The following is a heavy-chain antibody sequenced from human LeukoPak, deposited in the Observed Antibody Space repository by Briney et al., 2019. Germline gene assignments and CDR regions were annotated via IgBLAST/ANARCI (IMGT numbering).Heavy chain of an antibody. D-gene: IGHD3-22*01. J-gene: IGHJ4*02. CDR2: IYWDDDS. V-gene: IGHV2-5*02. CDR1: GFSLSTSGVG. Sequence: GSGPTLVNPTQSLTLTCTFSGFSLSTSGVGVGWIRQPPGKALEWLALIYWDDDSRYSPSLKSRLTITKDTSKNQVVLKMTNMDPVDTATYYCAHIRDSSGYYYDYFDYWGQGTLVTVSS. CDR3: AHIRDSSGYYYDYFDY.